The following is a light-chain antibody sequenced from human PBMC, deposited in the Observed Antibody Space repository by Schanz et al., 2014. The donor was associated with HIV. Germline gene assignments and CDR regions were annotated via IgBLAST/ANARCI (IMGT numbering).Light chain of an antibody. CDR3: GSYTSSNTPWM. J-gene: IGLJ3*02. Sequence: QSALTQPVSVSGSPGQSITISCTGTSRDVGGSDSVSWFQQNPGKAPKLIIYDVDNRPSGVSSRFSASKSGNTASLTISGLQAEDEADYYCGSYTSSNTPWMFGGGTKLTVL. CDR2: DVD. CDR1: SRDVGGSDS. V-gene: IGLV2-14*03.